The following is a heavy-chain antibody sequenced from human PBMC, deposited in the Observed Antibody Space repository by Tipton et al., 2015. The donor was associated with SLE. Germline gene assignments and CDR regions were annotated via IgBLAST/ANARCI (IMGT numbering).Heavy chain of an antibody. D-gene: IGHD6-13*01. CDR3: ARGSSSWTVFDN. CDR1: GGSINLYY. V-gene: IGHV4-59*01. J-gene: IGHJ4*02. Sequence: TLSLTCSVSGGSINLYYWSWIRQSPGKGLEYIGHVYYLGATNYSPSFESRVAMSVDTSKNQFSLKLSSVTAADTAVYYCARGSSSWTVFDNWGQGTLVTVSS. CDR2: VYYLGAT.